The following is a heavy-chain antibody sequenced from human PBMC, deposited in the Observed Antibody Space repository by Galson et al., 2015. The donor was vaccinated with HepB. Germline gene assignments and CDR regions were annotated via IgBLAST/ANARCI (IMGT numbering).Heavy chain of an antibody. J-gene: IGHJ4*02. D-gene: IGHD6-6*01. Sequence: SLRLSCAASGFTFSSYSMNWVRQAPGKGLEWVSYISTSSSTMSYADSVKGRFTISRDNAKNSLYLQMNSLRAEDTAVYYCAKVSRFDSSSSDLYWGQGTLVTVSS. CDR3: AKVSRFDSSSSDLY. CDR2: ISTSSSTM. CDR1: GFTFSSYS. V-gene: IGHV3-48*01.